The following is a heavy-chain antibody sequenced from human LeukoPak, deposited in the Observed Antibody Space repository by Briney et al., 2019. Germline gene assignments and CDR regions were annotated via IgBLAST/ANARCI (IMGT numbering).Heavy chain of an antibody. CDR2: IKQDGSEK. V-gene: IGHV3-7*01. CDR1: GFTFSSYW. CDR3: AREGRGYKVAKFDY. D-gene: IGHD3-22*01. J-gene: IGHJ4*02. Sequence: GGSLRLSCAASGFTFSSYWMSWVRQAPGRGLEWVANIKQDGSEKYYVDSVKGRFTISRDNAKNSLYLQMNSLRAEDTAVYYCAREGRGYKVAKFDYWGQGTLVTVSS.